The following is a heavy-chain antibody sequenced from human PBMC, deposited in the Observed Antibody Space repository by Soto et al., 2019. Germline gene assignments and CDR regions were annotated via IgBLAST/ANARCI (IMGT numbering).Heavy chain of an antibody. CDR1: GGSINSSSYY. Sequence: QLQLQESGPGQVKPSETLSLTCTVSGGSINSSSYYWGWIRQPPGKGLEWIGSIYYSGSTFYSPSLRSRVTISVDTSKNQFPLRVSSVTAADTAVYYGAREYSSAPDCWRQGTLVTVSS. CDR2: IYYSGST. CDR3: AREYSSAPDC. J-gene: IGHJ4*02. D-gene: IGHD6-25*01. V-gene: IGHV4-39*02.